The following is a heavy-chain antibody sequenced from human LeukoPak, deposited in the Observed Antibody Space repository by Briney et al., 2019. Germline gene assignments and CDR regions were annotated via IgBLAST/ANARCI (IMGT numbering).Heavy chain of an antibody. J-gene: IGHJ6*04. Sequence: GGSLRLSCAASGFTFSSYAMSWVRQAPGKGLEWVSGISGSGGSTYYADSVKGRFTISRDNSKNTLYLQMNSLRAEDTAVYYCAKDGSNSSSLYYYYYGMDVWGKGTTVTVSS. D-gene: IGHD6-13*01. V-gene: IGHV3-23*01. CDR3: AKDGSNSSSLYYYYYGMDV. CDR1: GFTFSSYA. CDR2: ISGSGGST.